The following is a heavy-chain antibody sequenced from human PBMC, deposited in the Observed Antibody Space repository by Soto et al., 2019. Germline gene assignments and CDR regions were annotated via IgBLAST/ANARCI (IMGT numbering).Heavy chain of an antibody. Sequence: QVQLVQSGAEVKKPGASVKVSCKASGYTFTSYAMHWVRQAPGQRLEWMGWINAGNGNTKYSQKFQGRVTITMDTAASTAYMELSSLRSEDTAVYYCASSYSNYALIDYYYYGMDVWGQGTTVTVSS. J-gene: IGHJ6*02. CDR3: ASSYSNYALIDYYYYGMDV. CDR1: GYTFTSYA. D-gene: IGHD4-4*01. V-gene: IGHV1-3*01. CDR2: INAGNGNT.